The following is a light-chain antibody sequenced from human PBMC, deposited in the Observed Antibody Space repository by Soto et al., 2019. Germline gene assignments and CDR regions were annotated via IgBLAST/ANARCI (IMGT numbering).Light chain of an antibody. CDR3: QQRTRWPMT. Sequence: DIQMTQAPSSLSASVGDRVTITWRASQSISRYLNWYQQKPGKAPKLLIYDASSLESGVPSRFSGSGSGTDYTLTISSLEPEDFAVYYCQQRTRWPMTFGQGTRLEIK. CDR1: QSISRY. V-gene: IGKV1-39*01. CDR2: DAS. J-gene: IGKJ5*01.